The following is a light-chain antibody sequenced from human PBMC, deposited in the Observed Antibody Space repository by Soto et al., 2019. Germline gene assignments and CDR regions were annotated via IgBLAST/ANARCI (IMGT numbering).Light chain of an antibody. V-gene: IGLV2-8*01. CDR2: DVS. J-gene: IGLJ1*01. Sequence: QSVLTQPPSASGSPGQSVTISCTGTSSDVGGYNYVSWYQQHPGKAPKLMIYDVSKRPSGVPARFSGSKSGNTASLTVSGLHAEDEADYYCSSYAGTHIVFGTGTKLTVL. CDR3: SSYAGTHIV. CDR1: SSDVGGYNY.